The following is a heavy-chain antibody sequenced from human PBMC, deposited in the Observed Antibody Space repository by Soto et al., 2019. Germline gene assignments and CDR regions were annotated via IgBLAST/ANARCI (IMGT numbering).Heavy chain of an antibody. J-gene: IGHJ4*02. D-gene: IGHD1-1*01. Sequence: PSETLSLTCTVSGGSISSGGYYWSWIRQYPGKGLEWIGYIYYSGTTHYNPSLKSRLTMSVDTSSNHFSLKLSSVTAADTAVYYCARAITTKDLFDYWGQGILVTVSS. CDR1: GGSISSGGYY. CDR3: ARAITTKDLFDY. CDR2: IYYSGTT. V-gene: IGHV4-31*03.